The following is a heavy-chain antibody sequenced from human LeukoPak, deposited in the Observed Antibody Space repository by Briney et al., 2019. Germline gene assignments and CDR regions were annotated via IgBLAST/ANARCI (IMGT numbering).Heavy chain of an antibody. Sequence: GGSLRLFCAASGFTFTSYAMSWVRQAPGRGLEWVSGISGSAGSTYYADSVKGRFTISRDNSKNTLYLQMNSLRAEDTAVYYCAKDLCGTSCYNFDYWGQGTLVTVSS. CDR2: ISGSAGST. CDR3: AKDLCGTSCYNFDY. D-gene: IGHD2-2*01. J-gene: IGHJ4*02. V-gene: IGHV3-23*01. CDR1: GFTFTSYA.